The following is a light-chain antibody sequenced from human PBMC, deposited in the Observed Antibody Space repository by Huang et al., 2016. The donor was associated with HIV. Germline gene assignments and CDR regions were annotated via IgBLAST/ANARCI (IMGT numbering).Light chain of an antibody. CDR2: GAS. CDR1: QSVSNNY. J-gene: IGKJ1*01. V-gene: IGKV3-20*01. Sequence: EIVLTQSPGTLSLSPGERATRSCRASQSVSNNYLAWYRQKPGQAPRLLISGASSRATGIPGRFSGSGSGTDFTLTVSRLEPEDFAMFYCQQYGSSPQTFGQGTKVEIK. CDR3: QQYGSSPQT.